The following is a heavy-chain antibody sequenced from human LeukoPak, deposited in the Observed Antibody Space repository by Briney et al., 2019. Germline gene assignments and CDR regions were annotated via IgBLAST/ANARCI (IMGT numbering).Heavy chain of an antibody. D-gene: IGHD1-26*01. V-gene: IGHV1-69*05. J-gene: IGHJ4*02. CDR2: IIPIFGTA. Sequence: GASVKVSCKASGGTFSSYAISWVRQAPGQGLEWMGGIIPIFGTANYAQKFQGRVTITTDESTSTAYMELSSLRSEDTAVYYCAASGSYYGAADYWGQGTLVTVSS. CDR1: GGTFSSYA. CDR3: AASGSYYGAADY.